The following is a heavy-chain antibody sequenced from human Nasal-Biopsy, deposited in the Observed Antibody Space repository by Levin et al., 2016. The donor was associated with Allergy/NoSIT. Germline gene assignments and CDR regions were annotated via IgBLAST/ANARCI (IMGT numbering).Heavy chain of an antibody. D-gene: IGHD6-13*01. J-gene: IGHJ4*02. Sequence: GESLKISCKVSGYKFDNFWIGWARQMPGKGLEWIGSIHPDDSDIRYGPSFQGQVTISADRAITTAYLQWSSLKASDTAVYYCARPRPASGTNPDYFDYWGQGTLVTVSS. CDR2: IHPDDSDI. CDR3: ARPRPASGTNPDYFDY. CDR1: GYKFDNFW. V-gene: IGHV5-51*01.